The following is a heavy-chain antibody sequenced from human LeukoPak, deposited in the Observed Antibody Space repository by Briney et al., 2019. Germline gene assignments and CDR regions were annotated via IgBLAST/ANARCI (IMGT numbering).Heavy chain of an antibody. V-gene: IGHV4-59*01. Sequence: SETLSLTCTVSGGSINNYYWSWIRQPPGKGLEWIGSIYYTGSSIYSPSLKSRVTMSVDRSNNQFSLKLRPVTPADTAVYYCARAPSARTYFDFWGQGTLVSVSS. CDR3: ARAPSARTYFDF. D-gene: IGHD6-6*01. CDR2: IYYTGSS. CDR1: GGSINNYY. J-gene: IGHJ4*02.